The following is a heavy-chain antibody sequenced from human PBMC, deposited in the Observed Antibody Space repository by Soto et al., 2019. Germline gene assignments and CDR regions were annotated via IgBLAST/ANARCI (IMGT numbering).Heavy chain of an antibody. CDR1: VCSMTSYY. Sequence: SSSXSLTGTFGVCSMTSYYCNLIRHPAGKGLECIGRIDASCNTNYNPSLNSRVNLSVDTSKKQFSLKLTSVTAADTAVYYCARFSNHWFQQEGLEVWGQGTTVTV. J-gene: IGHJ6*02. V-gene: IGHV4-4*07. CDR2: IDASCNT. CDR3: ARFSNHWFQQEGLEV. D-gene: IGHD3-9*01.